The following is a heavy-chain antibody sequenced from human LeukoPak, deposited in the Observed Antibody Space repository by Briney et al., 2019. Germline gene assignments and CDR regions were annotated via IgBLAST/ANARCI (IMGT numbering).Heavy chain of an antibody. J-gene: IGHJ6*02. D-gene: IGHD2-2*01. CDR3: ARDRAIVVVPAAMNAHYYYYYGMDV. CDR2: INPNSGGT. CDR1: GYTFTGYY. V-gene: IGHV1-2*04. Sequence: ASVKVSCKASGYTFTGYYMHWVRQAPGQGLEWMGWINPNSGGTNYAQKFQGWVTMTRDTSISTAYMELSRLRSDDTAVYYCARDRAIVVVPAAMNAHYYYYYGMDVWGQGTTVTVSS.